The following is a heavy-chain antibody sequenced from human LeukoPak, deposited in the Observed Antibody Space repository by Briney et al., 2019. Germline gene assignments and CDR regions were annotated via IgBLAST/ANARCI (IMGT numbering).Heavy chain of an antibody. CDR2: ISNNGGYT. J-gene: IGHJ4*02. V-gene: IGHV3-23*01. CDR3: AKLIMGATFDY. CDR1: GFTFSSSA. D-gene: IGHD1-26*01. Sequence: GGSLRLSCAASGFTFSSSAMSWVRQAPGKGLEWVSAISNNGGYTYYADSVQGRFTISRDNSKGTLCLQMNSLRAEDTAVYYCAKLIMGATFDYWGQGTLVTVSS.